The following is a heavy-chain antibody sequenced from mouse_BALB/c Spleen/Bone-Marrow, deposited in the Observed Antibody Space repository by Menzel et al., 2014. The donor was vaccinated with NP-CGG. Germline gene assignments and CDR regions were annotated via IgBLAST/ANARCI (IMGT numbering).Heavy chain of an antibody. CDR3: APTTVVAPYAMDY. V-gene: IGHV3-1*02. Sequence: EVQLQQSGPDLVKPSQSLSLTCTVSGYSITSGYSWHWIRQFPGNKLEWMGYIHYSGSTNYNPSLKSRISITQDTSKNQFFLQLNSVTNEDTTTYCCAPTTVVAPYAMDYWGPGTSITVPS. CDR2: IHYSGST. J-gene: IGHJ4*01. CDR1: GYSITSGYS. D-gene: IGHD1-1*01.